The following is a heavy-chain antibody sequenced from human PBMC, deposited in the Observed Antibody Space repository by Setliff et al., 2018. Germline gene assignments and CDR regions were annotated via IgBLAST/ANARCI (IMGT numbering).Heavy chain of an antibody. CDR1: GGAISSGDYY. CDR2: THTSGRT. J-gene: IGHJ4*02. V-gene: IGHV4-61*09. Sequence: SETLSLTCTVSGGAISSGDYYWTWIRQPAGKGLEWIGHTHTSGRTNYNPSLKSRVTISVDTPKNQFSLNLSSVTAEDTAVYYCARGRNVAARLFDSWGQGILVTVSS. D-gene: IGHD6-6*01. CDR3: ARGRNVAARLFDS.